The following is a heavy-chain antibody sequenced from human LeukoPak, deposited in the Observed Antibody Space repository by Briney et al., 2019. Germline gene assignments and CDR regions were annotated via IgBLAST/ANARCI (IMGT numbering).Heavy chain of an antibody. CDR2: IDWNSGRI. CDR3: GKDVQAGGLDV. CDR1: GFTIHDHA. V-gene: IGHV3-9*01. J-gene: IGHJ6*02. Sequence: PGGSLRLSCVGSGFTIHDHAMHWVRQAPGKGLEWVSGIDWNSGRIGYADSVKGRFTISRDNAKNSLYLQMNSLRAEDTALYYCGKDVQAGGLDVWGQGTTVTVSS.